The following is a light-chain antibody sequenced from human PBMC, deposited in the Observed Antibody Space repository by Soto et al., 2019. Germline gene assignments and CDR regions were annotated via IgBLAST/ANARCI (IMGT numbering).Light chain of an antibody. V-gene: IGKV1-5*01. CDR2: DAS. Sequence: DIQMTQSPSTLSSSGGDRVTRSFRASQTISNWLAWYQVKPGNAPKLLMHDASSLASGVPPRLSGSASGTEFTLPISSLQPDDFATYFCQQYSTYSWKLGQGTKVDIK. CDR1: QTISNW. CDR3: QQYSTYSWK. J-gene: IGKJ1*01.